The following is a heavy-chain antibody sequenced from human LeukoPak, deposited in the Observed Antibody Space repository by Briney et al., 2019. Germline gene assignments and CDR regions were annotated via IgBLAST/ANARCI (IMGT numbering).Heavy chain of an antibody. J-gene: IGHJ4*02. V-gene: IGHV3-74*01. CDR1: GFTFSSYG. CDR2: INSDGSST. CDR3: ARGAYYDSSGYYWYGLYFDY. D-gene: IGHD3-22*01. Sequence: HPGGSLRLSCAASGFTFSSYGMSWVRQAPGKGLVWVSRINSDGSSTSYADSVKGRFTISRDNAKNTLYLQMNSLRAEDTAVYYCARGAYYDSSGYYWYGLYFDYWGQGTLVTVSS.